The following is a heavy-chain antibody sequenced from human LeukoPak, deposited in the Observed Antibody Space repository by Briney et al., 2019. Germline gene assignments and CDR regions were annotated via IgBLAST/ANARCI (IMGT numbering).Heavy chain of an antibody. V-gene: IGHV3-30*02. CDR3: AKSVGDLWGHSDH. Sequence: GGSLRLSCAASGFTFSSHGIHWVRQAPGKGLEWVAFIRYDGSNKYYADSVKGRFTISRDNSKNTLYLQMDSLRPEDTALYYCAKSVGDLWGHSDHWGQGTLVTVSS. D-gene: IGHD3/OR15-3a*01. CDR2: IRYDGSNK. CDR1: GFTFSSHG. J-gene: IGHJ4*02.